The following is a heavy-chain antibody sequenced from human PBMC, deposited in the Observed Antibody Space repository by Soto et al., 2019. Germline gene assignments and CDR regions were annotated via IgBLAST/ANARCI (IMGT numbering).Heavy chain of an antibody. CDR1: GFTFGDYA. D-gene: IGHD6-25*01. V-gene: IGHV3-49*03. J-gene: IGHJ5*02. CDR2: IRSKAYGGTT. CDR3: TRDLNGAAPTGFDP. Sequence: GGSLRLSCTTSGFTFGDYAMSWFRQAPGKGLEWVGFIRSKAYGGTTEYAASVKGRFTISRDDSKSIAYLQMNSLKTEDTAVYYCTRDLNGAAPTGFDPWGQGTLVTVS.